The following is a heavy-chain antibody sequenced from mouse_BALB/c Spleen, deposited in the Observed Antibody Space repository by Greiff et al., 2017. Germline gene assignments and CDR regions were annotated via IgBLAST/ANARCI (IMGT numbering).Heavy chain of an antibody. CDR3: ARGSYYGNYLFAY. V-gene: IGHV1-14*01. D-gene: IGHD2-1*01. J-gene: IGHJ3*01. CDR2: INPYNDGT. CDR1: GYTFTSYV. Sequence: EVQLQQSGPELVKPGASVKMSCKASGYTFTSYVMHWVKQKPGQGLEWIGYINPYNDGTKYNEKFKGKATLTSDKSSSTAYMELSSLTSEDSAVYYCARGSYYGNYLFAYWGQGTLVTVSA.